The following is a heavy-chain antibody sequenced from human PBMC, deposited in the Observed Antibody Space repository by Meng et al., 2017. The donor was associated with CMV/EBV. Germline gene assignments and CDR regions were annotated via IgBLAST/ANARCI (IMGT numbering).Heavy chain of an antibody. J-gene: IGHJ4*02. CDR1: GGSFSDYY. CDR3: ARGNYYHSGSYDY. Sequence: GSLRLSCAVYGGSFSDYYWSWIRQPPGKGLEWIGEINHSGSTNYNPSLKSRVTISVDTSKNQFSLKLSSVTAADTAVYYCARGNYYHSGSYDYWGRERWSPSP. D-gene: IGHD3-10*01. V-gene: IGHV4-34*01. CDR2: INHSGST.